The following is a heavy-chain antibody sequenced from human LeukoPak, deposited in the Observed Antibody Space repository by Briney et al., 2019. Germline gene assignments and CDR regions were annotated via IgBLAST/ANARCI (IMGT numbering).Heavy chain of an antibody. CDR1: GFTFSSYW. D-gene: IGHD3-10*01. CDR3: AVGDPSGY. J-gene: IGHJ4*02. V-gene: IGHV3-7*01. Sequence: TGGSLRLSCAVSGFTFSSYWMSWVRQAPGKGQEWVANIKQDGSEKYYVDSVKGRFTISRDNAENSLYLQMNSLRAEDTAVYYCAVGDPSGYWGQGTLVTVSS. CDR2: IKQDGSEK.